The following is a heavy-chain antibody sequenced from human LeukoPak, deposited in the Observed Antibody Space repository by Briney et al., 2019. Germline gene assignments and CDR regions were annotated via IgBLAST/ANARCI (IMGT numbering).Heavy chain of an antibody. J-gene: IGHJ6*03. CDR1: GFTFSSYA. CDR2: ISYDGSNK. CDR3: ARRIMTTVTNYYYYMDV. D-gene: IGHD4-11*01. Sequence: GRSLRLSCAASGFTFSSYAMHWVRQAPGKGMEWVAVISYDGSNKYYGDSVKGRFTISRDNSKNTLYLQMNSLRAEDTAVYYCARRIMTTVTNYYYYMDVWGKGTTVTVSS. V-gene: IGHV3-30*04.